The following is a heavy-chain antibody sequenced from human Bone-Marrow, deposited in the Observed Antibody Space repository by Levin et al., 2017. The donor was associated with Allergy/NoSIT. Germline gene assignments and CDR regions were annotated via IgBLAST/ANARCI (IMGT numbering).Heavy chain of an antibody. CDR3: AKSGIAAAGPKADFDY. J-gene: IGHJ4*02. CDR1: GFTFSSYW. CDR2: INSDGSST. V-gene: IGHV3-74*01. D-gene: IGHD6-13*01. Sequence: PGESLKISCAASGFTFSSYWMHWVRQAPGKGLVWVSRINSDGSSTSYADSVKGRFTISRDNAKNTLYLQMNSLRAEDTAVYYCAKSGIAAAGPKADFDYWGQGTLVTVSS.